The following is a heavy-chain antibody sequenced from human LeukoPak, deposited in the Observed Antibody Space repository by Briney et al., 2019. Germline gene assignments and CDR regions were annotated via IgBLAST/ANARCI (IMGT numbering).Heavy chain of an antibody. D-gene: IGHD4-23*01. CDR1: GFTFSSYA. CDR2: ISYDGSNK. Sequence: GGSLRLSCAASGFTFSSYAMHWVRQAPGKGLEWVAVISYDGSNKYYADSVKGRFTISRDNSKNTLYLQMNSLRAEDTAVYYCARDLGGLATLHYYYGMDVWGQGTTVTVSS. CDR3: ARDLGGLATLHYYYGMDV. V-gene: IGHV3-30-3*01. J-gene: IGHJ6*02.